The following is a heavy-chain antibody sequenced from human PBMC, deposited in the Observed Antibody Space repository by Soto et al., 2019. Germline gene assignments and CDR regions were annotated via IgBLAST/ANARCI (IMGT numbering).Heavy chain of an antibody. V-gene: IGHV4-31*03. CDR1: GDSISSDGYY. Sequence: QVQLQESGPGLVKPSQTLSLTCTVSGDSISSDGYYWTWIRQHPGKGLEWIGYIYHSGTTFYNPSLMSRLSISIDTSKKPFSLKLSSVTAADTAIYYCARVAWHYGGNSPIDYWGQGSLVTVSS. CDR2: IYHSGTT. CDR3: ARVAWHYGGNSPIDY. D-gene: IGHD4-17*01. J-gene: IGHJ4*02.